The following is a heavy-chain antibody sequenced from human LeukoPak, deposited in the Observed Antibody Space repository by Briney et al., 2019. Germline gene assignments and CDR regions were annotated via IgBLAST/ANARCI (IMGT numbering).Heavy chain of an antibody. D-gene: IGHD2-2*02. CDR2: ISYDGSNK. V-gene: IGHV3-30*04. CDR1: GFTFSSYA. J-gene: IGHJ3*02. CDR3: ARDRTGYCSSTSCHMGAFDI. Sequence: GGSLRLSCAASGFTFSSYAMHWVRQAPGKGLEGVAVISYDGSNKYYADSVKGRFTISRDNSKNTLYLQMNSLRAEDTAVYYCARDRTGYCSSTSCHMGAFDIWGQGTMVTVSS.